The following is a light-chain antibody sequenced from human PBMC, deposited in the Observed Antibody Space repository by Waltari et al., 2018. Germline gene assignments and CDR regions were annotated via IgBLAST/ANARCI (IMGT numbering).Light chain of an antibody. CDR1: KSVNNN. CDR2: GAS. J-gene: IGKJ4*01. CDR3: QQYNNWPLT. V-gene: IGKV3-15*01. Sequence: ETVLTQSPVTLSVPPGESATLFCRASKSVNNNLAWYQQKPGLAPRLLIYGASTRATGFPARFSGSGSGTEFTLTISSLQSEDLAVYYCQQYNNWPLTFGGGTKVEIK.